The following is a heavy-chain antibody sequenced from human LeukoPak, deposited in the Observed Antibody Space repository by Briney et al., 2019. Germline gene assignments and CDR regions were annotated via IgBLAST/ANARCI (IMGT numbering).Heavy chain of an antibody. CDR2: VYYSGST. CDR3: ARERRDGYKVYFDY. CDR1: GGSISNYY. V-gene: IGHV4-59*01. D-gene: IGHD5-24*01. Sequence: PSETLSLTCTVSGGSISNYYWSWIRQPPGKGLEWIGYVYYSGSTNYNPSLKSRDTISVDTSKNQFSLRLSSVTAADTAVYYCARERRDGYKVYFDYWGQGTLVTVSS. J-gene: IGHJ4*02.